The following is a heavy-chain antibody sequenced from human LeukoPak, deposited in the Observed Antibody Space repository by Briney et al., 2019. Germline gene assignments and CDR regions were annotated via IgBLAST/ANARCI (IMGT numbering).Heavy chain of an antibody. CDR2: ISSSGSTI. J-gene: IGHJ4*02. CDR3: AGAGYYDSSGYYNGYFDY. D-gene: IGHD3-22*01. CDR1: GFTFSSYE. V-gene: IGHV3-48*03. Sequence: PGGSLRLSCAASGFTFSSYEMNWVRQAPGKGLEWVSYISSSGSTIYYADSVKGRFTISRDNAKNSLYLQMNSLRAEDTAVYYCAGAGYYDSSGYYNGYFDYWGQGTLVTVSS.